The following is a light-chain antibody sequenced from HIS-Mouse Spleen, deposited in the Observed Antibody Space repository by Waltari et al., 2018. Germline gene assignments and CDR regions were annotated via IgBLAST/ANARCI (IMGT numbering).Light chain of an antibody. CDR2: EGS. CDR3: CSDAGSSTWV. V-gene: IGLV2-23*01. Sequence: QSALTQPASVSGSPGQSITISCTGTSSDAGSYNLVSWYQQHPGKAPKLMMYEGSKRPAGLSNRVQGSKPGNRASRTISGLQAGDEADYYCCSDAGSSTWVFGGGTKLTVL. CDR1: SSDAGSYNL. J-gene: IGLJ3*02.